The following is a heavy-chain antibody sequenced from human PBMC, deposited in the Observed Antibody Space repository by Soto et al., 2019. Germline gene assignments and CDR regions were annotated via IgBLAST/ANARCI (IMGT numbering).Heavy chain of an antibody. J-gene: IGHJ4*02. D-gene: IGHD6-6*01. CDR3: AVGSSFDY. CDR1: EYIFTGYY. Sequence: ASVKVSCKAPEYIFTGYYMHWVRQAPGQGLEWMGWINPNSGDTNYAQKFQGRVTMTRDTSITTAYMELSRLRSADTAVFYCAVGSSFDYWGQGSLVTVSS. V-gene: IGHV1-2*02. CDR2: INPNSGDT.